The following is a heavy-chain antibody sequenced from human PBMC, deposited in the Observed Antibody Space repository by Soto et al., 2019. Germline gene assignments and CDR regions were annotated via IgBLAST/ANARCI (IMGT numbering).Heavy chain of an antibody. Sequence: EVQLVESGGGLIQPGGSLRLSCAASGFTVSSNYMSWVRQAPGKGLEWVSVIYSGGSTYYADSVKGRFTISRDNSKNTLYLQMNSLRAEDTAVYYCARDSWSYQLLPGDYYYYGMDVWGQGTTVTVSS. D-gene: IGHD2-2*01. CDR3: ARDSWSYQLLPGDYYYYGMDV. J-gene: IGHJ6*02. V-gene: IGHV3-53*01. CDR2: IYSGGST. CDR1: GFTVSSNY.